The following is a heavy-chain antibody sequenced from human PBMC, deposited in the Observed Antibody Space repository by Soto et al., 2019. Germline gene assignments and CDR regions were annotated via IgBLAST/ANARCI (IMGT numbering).Heavy chain of an antibody. Sequence: QVQLVQSGAEVKKPGASVTVSRKPSGYTFSNYYMHWVRQAPGQGLEWMGIIDPSDGSTTFAQKFQDRVTLTRAMAPSTWSMRLNSLESRDTDLYYCVRDYHTSCGGFDHWGQGTMVTVS. V-gene: IGHV1-46*01. CDR3: VRDYHTSCGGFDH. CDR2: IDPSDGST. J-gene: IGHJ5*02. CDR1: GYTFSNYY. D-gene: IGHD2-2*01.